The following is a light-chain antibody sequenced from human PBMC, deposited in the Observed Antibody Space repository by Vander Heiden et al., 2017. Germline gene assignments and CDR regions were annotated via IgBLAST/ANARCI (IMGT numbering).Light chain of an antibody. CDR3: QQLSNWPPYT. CDR1: QSVSSY. V-gene: IGKV3-11*01. J-gene: IGKJ2*01. Sequence: ELVFTQSPATLSLSPGERATLSCRASQSVSSYLAWYQQKPGQAPRLLIYDASNRATGIPARFSGSGYGTDFTLTISSRELEDFAVYYCQQLSNWPPYTFGQGTKLEIK. CDR2: DAS.